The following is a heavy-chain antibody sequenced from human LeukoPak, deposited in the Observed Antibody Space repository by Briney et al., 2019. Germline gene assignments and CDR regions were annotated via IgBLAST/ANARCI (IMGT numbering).Heavy chain of an antibody. V-gene: IGHV4-59*01. Sequence: SETLSLTCTVSGGSISSYYWSWIRQPPGKGLEWIGYIYYSGSTNYNPSLKSRVTISVDTSKNQFSLKLSSVTAADTAVYYCARGFRQYYYYMDVWGKGTTVTVSS. CDR3: ARGFRQYYYYMDV. CDR2: IYYSGST. D-gene: IGHD2-21*01. CDR1: GGSISSYY. J-gene: IGHJ6*03.